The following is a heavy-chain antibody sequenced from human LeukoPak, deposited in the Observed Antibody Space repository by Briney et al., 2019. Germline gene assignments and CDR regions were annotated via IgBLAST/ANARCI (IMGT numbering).Heavy chain of an antibody. CDR2: IISKTDGGTT. CDR3: TTDYYGSGSYTDAFDI. J-gene: IGHJ3*02. D-gene: IGHD3-10*01. CDR1: GFTFSNAW. V-gene: IGHV3-15*01. Sequence: GGSLRLSCAASGFTFSNAWMSWVRQAPRKGLEWVGRIISKTDGGTTDYAAPVKGRFTISRDDSKNTLYLQMNSLKTEDTAVYYCTTDYYGSGSYTDAFDIWGRGTMVTVSS.